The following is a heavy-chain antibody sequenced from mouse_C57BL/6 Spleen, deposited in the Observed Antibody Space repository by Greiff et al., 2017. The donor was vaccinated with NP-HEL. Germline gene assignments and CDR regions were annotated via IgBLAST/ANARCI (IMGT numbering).Heavy chain of an antibody. D-gene: IGHD1-1*01. J-gene: IGHJ2*01. CDR3: ERRGTIITTVDGYFDY. Sequence: VKLQESGAELARPGASVKMSCKASGYTFTSYTMHWVKQRPGQGLEWIGYINPSSGYTKYNQKFKDKATLTADKSSSTAYMQLSSLASEDSAVYYCERRGTIITTVDGYFDYWGQGTTLTVSS. V-gene: IGHV1-4*01. CDR1: GYTFTSYT. CDR2: INPSSGYT.